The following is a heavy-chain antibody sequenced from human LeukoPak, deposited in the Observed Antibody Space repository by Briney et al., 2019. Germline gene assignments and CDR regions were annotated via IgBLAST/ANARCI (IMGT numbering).Heavy chain of an antibody. D-gene: IGHD2-15*01. J-gene: IGHJ5*02. CDR3: ARSVGIVVVVAATRRWFDP. V-gene: IGHV1-2*02. Sequence: ALVKVSCKASGYTFTCYYMHWVRQAPGQGLEWMGWINPNSGGTNYAQKFQGRVTMTRDTSISTAYMELRRLRSEDTAVYYCARSVGIVVVVAATRRWFDPWGQGTLVTVSS. CDR1: GYTFTCYY. CDR2: INPNSGGT.